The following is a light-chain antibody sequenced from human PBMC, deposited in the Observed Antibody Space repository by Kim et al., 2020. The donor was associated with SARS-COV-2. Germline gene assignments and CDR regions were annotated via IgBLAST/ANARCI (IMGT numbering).Light chain of an antibody. J-gene: IGKJ4*01. Sequence: EIVMTQSPATLSVSPGERATLSCRASQSFSSKLAWFQQKPGQAPRLLINDTSTRATGVPARFSGSGSGTEFTLTINSLQSEDFAVYYCQQYNSWPLTFGGGTKVDIK. CDR2: DTS. CDR1: QSFSSK. CDR3: QQYNSWPLT. V-gene: IGKV3-15*01.